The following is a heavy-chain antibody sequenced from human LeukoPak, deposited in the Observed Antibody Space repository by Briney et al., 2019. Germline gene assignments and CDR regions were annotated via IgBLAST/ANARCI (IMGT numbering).Heavy chain of an antibody. CDR3: AKGTHYDSSGYGNYFDY. CDR1: GFTFSSYA. D-gene: IGHD3-22*01. J-gene: IGHJ4*02. CDR2: ISASGGST. Sequence: GGSLRLSCAASGFTFSSYAMSWDRQAPGKGLEWVSAISASGGSTYYADSVKGRFTISRDNSKNALYLQMNSLRAEDTAVYYCAKGTHYDSSGYGNYFDYWGQGTLVTVSS. V-gene: IGHV3-23*01.